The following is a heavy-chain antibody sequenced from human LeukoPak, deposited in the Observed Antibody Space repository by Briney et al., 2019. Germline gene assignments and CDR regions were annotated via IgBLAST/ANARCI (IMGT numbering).Heavy chain of an antibody. D-gene: IGHD3-22*01. CDR1: GFTFSSYV. J-gene: IGHJ4*02. V-gene: IGHV3-33*01. CDR3: ARDYYENSGALDY. Sequence: GGSLRLSCAASGFTFSSYVMHWGRQAPGKGLGWGAVIWFDGNNKYYADSVKGRFTISRDNSKNTLYLQMNSLRAEDTAVYYCARDYYENSGALDYWGQGTLVTVSP. CDR2: IWFDGNNK.